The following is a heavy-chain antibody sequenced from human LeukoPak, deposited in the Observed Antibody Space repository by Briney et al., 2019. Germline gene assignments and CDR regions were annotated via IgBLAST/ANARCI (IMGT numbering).Heavy chain of an antibody. D-gene: IGHD2-2*02. CDR3: ARGLGYCSSTNCYIFDY. Sequence: GGSLRLSCKGSGYRFTSYWIGWVRQMPGKGLEWMGIIYPGDSETRYSPSFQGQVTISADKSISTAYLQWSSLKASDTAMHYCARGLGYCSSTNCYIFDYWGQGTLVTVSS. CDR1: GYRFTSYW. J-gene: IGHJ4*02. V-gene: IGHV5-51*01. CDR2: IYPGDSET.